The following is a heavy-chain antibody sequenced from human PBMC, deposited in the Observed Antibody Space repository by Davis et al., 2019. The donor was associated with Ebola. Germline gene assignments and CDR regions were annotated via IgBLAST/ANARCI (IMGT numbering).Heavy chain of an antibody. CDR2: IYPGDSDT. Sequence: PGGSLRLSCKGSGYSSTSYWIGWVRQMPGKGLEWMGIIYPGDSDTRYSPSFQGQVTISADKSISTAYLQWSSLKASDTAMYYCARSQSSWSTRGAFDIWGQGAMVTVSS. D-gene: IGHD2-2*01. J-gene: IGHJ3*02. CDR1: GYSSTSYW. V-gene: IGHV5-51*01. CDR3: ARSQSSWSTRGAFDI.